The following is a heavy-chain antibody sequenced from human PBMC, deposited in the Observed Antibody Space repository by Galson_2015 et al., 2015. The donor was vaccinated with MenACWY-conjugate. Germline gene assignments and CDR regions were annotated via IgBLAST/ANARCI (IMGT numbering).Heavy chain of an antibody. CDR2: ISPDGSVT. V-gene: IGHV3-74*01. CDR3: TRGNDGDCRFDS. J-gene: IGHJ5*01. D-gene: IGHD2-21*02. CDR1: GFTFNQYW. Sequence: SLRLSCAASGFTFNQYWMHWVRQAPGKGLVWVSRISPDGSVTNYADSVKGRFILTRDNAKNTLYLQMNSLRGDYTAVYYCTRGNDGDCRFDSWGQGTLVTVSS.